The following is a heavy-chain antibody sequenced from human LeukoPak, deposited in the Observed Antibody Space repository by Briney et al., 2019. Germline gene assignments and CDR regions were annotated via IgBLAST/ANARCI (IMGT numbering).Heavy chain of an antibody. D-gene: IGHD3-22*01. V-gene: IGHV4-34*01. CDR1: GGSFNDNY. CDR2: ISSSGST. Sequence: SETLSLTCAVYGGSFNDNYWTWIRQPPGKGLEWIGRISSSGSTNYNPSLKSRVTISVDTSKNQFSLKLSSVTAADTAVYYCARRRRYYYDSSGRTDNWFDPWGQGTLVTVSS. J-gene: IGHJ5*02. CDR3: ARRRRYYYDSSGRTDNWFDP.